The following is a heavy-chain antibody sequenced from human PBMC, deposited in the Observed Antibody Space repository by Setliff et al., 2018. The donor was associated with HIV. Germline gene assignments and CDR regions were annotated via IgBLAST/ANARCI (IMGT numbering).Heavy chain of an antibody. CDR2: ISSSGSTI. CDR3: ARLVTYNYDSSAYYPDS. V-gene: IGHV3-11*01. D-gene: IGHD3-22*01. Sequence: GGSLRLSCAASGFTFSDYYMSWIRQAPGKGLEWVSYISSSGSTIYYADSVKGRFTISRDNAKNSLYLQLNSLRAEDTAVYYCARLVTYNYDSSAYYPDSWGQGTLVTVSS. J-gene: IGHJ4*02. CDR1: GFTFSDYY.